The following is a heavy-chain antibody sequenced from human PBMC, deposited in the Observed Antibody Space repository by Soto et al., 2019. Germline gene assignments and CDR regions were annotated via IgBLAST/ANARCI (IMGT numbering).Heavy chain of an antibody. Sequence: QVQLVQSGAEVKKPGSSVKVSCKASGGIFSTYAISWLRQAPGQGLEWMGGIIPIFGTPNYAQRFQGRVTITAGESTSPAYMELSRLRSEDTAVYYCARDRDDYGSGNYYNRMDFWGQGTLVTVSS. CDR1: GGIFSTYA. D-gene: IGHD3-10*01. J-gene: IGHJ4*02. CDR2: IIPIFGTP. CDR3: ARDRDDYGSGNYYNRMDF. V-gene: IGHV1-69*01.